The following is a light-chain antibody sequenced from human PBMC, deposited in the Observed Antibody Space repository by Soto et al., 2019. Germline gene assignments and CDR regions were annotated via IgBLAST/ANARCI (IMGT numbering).Light chain of an antibody. CDR3: SSYTSSDVV. J-gene: IGLJ2*01. V-gene: IGLV2-14*01. Sequence: QSVLTQPASVSGSPGQSITISCPGTSSDVGGYNYVSWYQQHPGKAPKLMIYDVSNRPSGVSNRFSGSKSGNTASLTISGLQAEDEADYYCSSYTSSDVVFGGGTKVTVL. CDR1: SSDVGGYNY. CDR2: DVS.